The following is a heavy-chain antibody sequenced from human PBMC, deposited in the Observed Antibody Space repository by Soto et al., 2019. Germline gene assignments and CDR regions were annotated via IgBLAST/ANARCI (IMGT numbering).Heavy chain of an antibody. Sequence: QVQLVESGGGVVQPGRSLRLSCAASGFTFSSHGMHRVRQAPGKGLEWVAVIWYDGSQKYYADSVKGRFTITRDNSKNTLYLQMDSLRDEDTAVYYCARGNRYNNGGLDYWGQGTLVTVSS. D-gene: IGHD5-18*01. J-gene: IGHJ4*02. CDR3: ARGNRYNNGGLDY. CDR2: IWYDGSQK. V-gene: IGHV3-33*01. CDR1: GFTFSSHG.